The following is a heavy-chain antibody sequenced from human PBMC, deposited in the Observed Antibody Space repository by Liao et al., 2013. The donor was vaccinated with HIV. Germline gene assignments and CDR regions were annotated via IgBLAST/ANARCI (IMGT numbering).Heavy chain of an antibody. CDR3: ARASGGFYFDY. V-gene: IGHV4-30-2*01. CDR1: RGSISAGGYS. J-gene: IGHJ4*02. D-gene: IGHD3-16*01. CDR2: IYQGGTT. Sequence: QVQLQESGSGLVRPLQTLSLTCAVSRGSISAGGYSWTWIRQPPGKALEWIGYIYQGGTTYYNPSLRSRISMSIDRSKNQFSLGLTSVTAADTAVYYCARASGGFYFDYWGQGALVTVSS.